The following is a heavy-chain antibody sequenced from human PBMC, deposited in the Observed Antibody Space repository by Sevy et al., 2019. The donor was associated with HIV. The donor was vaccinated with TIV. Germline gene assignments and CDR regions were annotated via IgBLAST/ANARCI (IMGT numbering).Heavy chain of an antibody. Sequence: ASVKVSCKASGYTFTSYDINWVRQATGRGLEWMGWMNPNSANTGYAQKFQGRVTMTRNTSISTAYMELSSLRSEDTAVYYCARGHYYYDSSGYSEFDYWGQGTLVTVSS. CDR1: GYTFTSYD. V-gene: IGHV1-8*01. CDR2: MNPNSANT. CDR3: ARGHYYYDSSGYSEFDY. D-gene: IGHD3-22*01. J-gene: IGHJ4*02.